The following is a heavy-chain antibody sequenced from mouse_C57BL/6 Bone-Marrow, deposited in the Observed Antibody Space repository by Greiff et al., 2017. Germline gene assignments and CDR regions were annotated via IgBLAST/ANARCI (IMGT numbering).Heavy chain of an antibody. CDR1: GYTFTSYW. Sequence: QVQLQQPGAELVKPGASVKLSCKASGYTFTSYWITWVKQRPGQGLEWIGDIYPNSGRTNYNEKFKSKAILTVDTSSNTAYMQLSSQTSEDTAVYYCARSGPRGRSFDYWGQGTTLTVSS. D-gene: IGHD3-1*01. V-gene: IGHV1-55*01. J-gene: IGHJ2*01. CDR3: ARSGPRGRSFDY. CDR2: IYPNSGRT.